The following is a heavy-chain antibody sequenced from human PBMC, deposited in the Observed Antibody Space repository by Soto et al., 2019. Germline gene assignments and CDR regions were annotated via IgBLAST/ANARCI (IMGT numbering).Heavy chain of an antibody. J-gene: IGHJ4*02. V-gene: IGHV1-46*01. Sequence: QVQLVQSGAAVREPGASVKVSCKTSGYNFVSNHIHWVRQTPAQGLEWMGIINPIDGSISYAQKFRGRVTVTRDTPTSSVYKDLRGLTPADTAVYFCARDLFGSWTIDYWGPGTLVTVSS. D-gene: IGHD6-13*01. CDR1: GYNFVSNH. CDR3: ARDLFGSWTIDY. CDR2: INPIDGSI.